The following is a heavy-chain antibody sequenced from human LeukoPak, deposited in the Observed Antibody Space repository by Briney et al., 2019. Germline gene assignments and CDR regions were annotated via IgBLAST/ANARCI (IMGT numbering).Heavy chain of an antibody. Sequence: GGSLRLSCSASGFTFSSYSIMWVRQAPGKGLEWVSYVSSSGTTTYYADSVKGRFTISRDNGQNSVSLQIDSLRDEDTAEYFCARADRDGNKRFLDWGQGTLVSVSS. CDR1: GFTFSSYS. J-gene: IGHJ4*02. CDR3: ARADRDGNKRFLD. V-gene: IGHV3-48*02. CDR2: VSSSGTTT. D-gene: IGHD5-24*01.